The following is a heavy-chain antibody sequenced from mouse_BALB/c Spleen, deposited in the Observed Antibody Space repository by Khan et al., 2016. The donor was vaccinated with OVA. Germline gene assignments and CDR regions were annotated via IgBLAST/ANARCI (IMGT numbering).Heavy chain of an antibody. Sequence: QVQLQQSGAELAKPGASVKMSCKASGYTFTKYWMHWVKHRPGQGLEWIGYINPSTGYTEYNQKFKDKATLTADKSSSTAYMQLSSLTSEDSAVYYCVNHGSSSAWFTYWGQGSLV. CDR2: INPSTGYT. CDR1: GYTFTKYW. CDR3: VNHGSSSAWFTY. V-gene: IGHV1-7*01. D-gene: IGHD1-1*01. J-gene: IGHJ3*01.